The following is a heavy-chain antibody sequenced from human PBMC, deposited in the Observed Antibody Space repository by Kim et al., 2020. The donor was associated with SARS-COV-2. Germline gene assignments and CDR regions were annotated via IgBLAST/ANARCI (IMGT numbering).Heavy chain of an antibody. CDR3: ARGPSSTVTRWYYYYYGMDV. CDR2: IKQDGSEK. J-gene: IGHJ6*02. CDR1: GFTFSNYW. V-gene: IGHV3-7*01. Sequence: GGSLRLSCTASGFTFSNYWMSWVRQAPGKGLEWVANIKQDGSEKYYVDSVKDRFTISRDNAKNSLYLQMNSLRAEDTAVYYCARGPSSTVTRWYYYYYGMDVWGQGTTVTVSS. D-gene: IGHD4-17*01.